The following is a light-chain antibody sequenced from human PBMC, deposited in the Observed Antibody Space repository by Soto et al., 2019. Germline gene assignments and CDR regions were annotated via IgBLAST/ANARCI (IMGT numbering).Light chain of an antibody. J-gene: IGKJ3*01. Sequence: GDRVTITCRASQSISTWWAWYQKKPGKAPKVLIYGASSLESGVPSRFSGSGSGTEFTLTISSLQPDDFATYYCQQYKNYLTLGPRTKVDIK. CDR3: QQYKNYLT. CDR1: QSISTW. CDR2: GAS. V-gene: IGKV1-5*01.